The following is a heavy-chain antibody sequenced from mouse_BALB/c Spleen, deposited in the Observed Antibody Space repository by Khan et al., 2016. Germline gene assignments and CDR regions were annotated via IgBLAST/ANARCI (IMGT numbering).Heavy chain of an antibody. J-gene: IGHJ2*01. V-gene: IGHV14-3*02. D-gene: IGHD2-3*01. CDR1: GFNIRDTY. CDR3: ATDGYYNQ. CDR2: IDPANGNS. Sequence: VQLKQSGAELVKPGASVKLSCTASGFNIRDTYVHWVKQRPEQGLEWIGRIDPANGNSKYDPKFQGKATITADTSSKTAYLQIRSLTSEDTAAYYCATDGYYNQWGQGTTLTVSS.